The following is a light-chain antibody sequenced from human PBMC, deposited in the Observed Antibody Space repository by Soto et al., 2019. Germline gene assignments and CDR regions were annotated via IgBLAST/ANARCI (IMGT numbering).Light chain of an antibody. CDR3: QQYYDSPRT. Sequence: DIQMTQSPSSLSASVGDRVTITCQASQDINKNLIWYQQKPGKAPKLLVYDASDLETGVPSRFSGSGSGTGFTFTISSLQPEDFATYYCQQYYDSPRTFGQGTKVDIK. V-gene: IGKV1-33*01. CDR1: QDINKN. J-gene: IGKJ1*01. CDR2: DAS.